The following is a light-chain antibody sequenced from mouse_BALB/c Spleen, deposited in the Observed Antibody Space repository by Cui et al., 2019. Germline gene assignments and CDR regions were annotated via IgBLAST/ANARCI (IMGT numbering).Light chain of an antibody. CDR2: DTS. CDR3: QQWSSYPRT. CDR1: SSVSY. J-gene: IGKJ1*01. Sequence: QIVLTQSPAIMSASPGEKVTMTCSASSSVSYMYWYQQKPGSSPRLLIYDTSNLASGVPVHFSGSGSGTSYSLTISRMEAEDAATYYCQQWSSYPRTFGGGTKLEIK. V-gene: IGKV4-55*01.